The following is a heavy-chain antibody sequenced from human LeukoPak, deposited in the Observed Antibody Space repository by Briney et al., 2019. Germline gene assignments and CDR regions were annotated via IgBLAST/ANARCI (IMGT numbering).Heavy chain of an antibody. D-gene: IGHD6-13*01. CDR3: AKRGYSSPYYYMDV. Sequence: GGSLRLSCATSGFTFSSHAMHWVRQAPGKGLEWVASIRHDGNTEYHSDSVKGRFTISRDNSENTLYLQMNSLRAEDTAVYYCAKRGYSSPYYYMDVWGKGTTVTVSS. CDR2: IRHDGNTE. CDR1: GFTFSSHA. J-gene: IGHJ6*03. V-gene: IGHV3-30*02.